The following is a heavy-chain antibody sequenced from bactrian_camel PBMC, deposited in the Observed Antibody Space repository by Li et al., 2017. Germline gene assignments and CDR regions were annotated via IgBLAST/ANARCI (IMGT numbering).Heavy chain of an antibody. Sequence: HVQLVESGGDSVQTGGSLRLSCSISGYTYRRYSMGWFHQAPGKEREGAATIARDGTINYADAVKGRFTISRDNERPSMYLQMNNLTPEDTAIYYCAFAPGLTLWRGFLGADDHKFWGRGTQVTVS. CDR1: GYTYRRYS. D-gene: IGHD1*01. V-gene: IGHV3S53*01. CDR3: AFAPGLTLWRGFLGADDHKF. J-gene: IGHJ4*01. CDR2: IARDGTI.